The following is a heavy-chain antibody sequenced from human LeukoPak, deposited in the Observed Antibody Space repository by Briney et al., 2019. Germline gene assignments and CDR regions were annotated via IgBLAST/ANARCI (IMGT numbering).Heavy chain of an antibody. CDR1: GFTFSAYA. CDR3: VRDRDGSSFDY. V-gene: IGHV3-48*01. J-gene: IGHJ4*02. CDR2: ITSSSSTI. D-gene: IGHD2-15*01. Sequence: GGSLRLSCAASGFTFSAYAMNWVRQAPGKGVEWVSFITSSSSTIYYADSMKGRFTISRDNAKNSLYLQMNSLRAEDTAVYHCVRDRDGSSFDYWGQGTLVTVSS.